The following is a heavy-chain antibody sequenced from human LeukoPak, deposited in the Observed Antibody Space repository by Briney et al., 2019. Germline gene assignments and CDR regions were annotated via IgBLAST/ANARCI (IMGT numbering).Heavy chain of an antibody. CDR2: INHSGST. J-gene: IGHJ5*02. V-gene: IGHV4-34*01. D-gene: IGHD2-2*01. CDR1: GGSFSGYY. Sequence: SETLSLTCAVYGGSFSGYYWSWIRQPPGKGLEWIGEINHSGSTNYNPSLKSRVTISVDTSKNQFSLKLSSVTAADTAVYYCASFPPYCSSTSCYGGNWFDPWGQGTLVTVSS. CDR3: ASFPPYCSSTSCYGGNWFDP.